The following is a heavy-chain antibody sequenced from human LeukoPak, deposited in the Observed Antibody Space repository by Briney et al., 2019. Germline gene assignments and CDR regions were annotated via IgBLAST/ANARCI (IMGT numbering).Heavy chain of an antibody. CDR1: GYTFTDYY. Sequence: ASVTVSCKASGYTFTDYYMYWVRQAPGQGLEWMGRINPNSGDTNYAQKFQGRVTMTRGTSISTAYMELTRLRSDDTAVYYCARSSPYYYDSSGYYNYYYYGMDVWGQGTTVTVSS. J-gene: IGHJ6*02. CDR3: ARSSPYYYDSSGYYNYYYYGMDV. V-gene: IGHV1-2*06. CDR2: INPNSGDT. D-gene: IGHD3-22*01.